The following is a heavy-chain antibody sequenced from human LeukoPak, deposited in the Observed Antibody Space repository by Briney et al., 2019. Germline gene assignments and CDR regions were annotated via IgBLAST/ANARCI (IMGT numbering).Heavy chain of an antibody. Sequence: ASVKVSCKASGYTFIGYCMHWVRQAPGQGLEWMGRINPNSGGTNYAQKFQGRVTMTRDTSISTAYMELSRLRSDDTAVYYCARVGYCGGDCYSFDYWGQGTLVTVSS. D-gene: IGHD2-21*02. CDR2: INPNSGGT. CDR1: GYTFIGYC. CDR3: ARVGYCGGDCYSFDY. V-gene: IGHV1-2*06. J-gene: IGHJ4*02.